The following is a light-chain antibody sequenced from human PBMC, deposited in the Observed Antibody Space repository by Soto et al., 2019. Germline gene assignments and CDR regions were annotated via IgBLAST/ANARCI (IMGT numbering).Light chain of an antibody. CDR1: SSDVGGYNY. Sequence: QSALTQPASVSGPPGQSITISCTGTSSDVGGYNYVSWYQQHPGKAPKLIIYDVTDRPSGVSDRFSGSKSGNTASLSISGLQAGDEAEYYCSSYSTRSHHYVFGSGTKVTVL. V-gene: IGLV2-14*01. CDR2: DVT. J-gene: IGLJ1*01. CDR3: SSYSTRSHHYV.